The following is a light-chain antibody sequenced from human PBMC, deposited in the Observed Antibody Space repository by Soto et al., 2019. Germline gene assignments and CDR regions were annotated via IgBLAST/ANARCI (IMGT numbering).Light chain of an antibody. Sequence: QSVLTQPASGSGSPGQSITISCTGTSSDVGAYNFVSWYRQHPGKAPKLIIYNVSDRPSGVSNRFSGSKSANTASLTISGLQAEDEADYYCTSSTSRGTYVFGTGTKVTVL. J-gene: IGLJ1*01. CDR2: NVS. CDR3: TSSTSRGTYV. V-gene: IGLV2-14*03. CDR1: SSDVGAYNF.